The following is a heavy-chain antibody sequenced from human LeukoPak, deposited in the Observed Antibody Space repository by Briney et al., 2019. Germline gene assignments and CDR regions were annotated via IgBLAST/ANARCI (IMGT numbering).Heavy chain of an antibody. CDR3: ARVQNNSSWIYYYYYGMDV. J-gene: IGHJ6*02. D-gene: IGHD6-13*01. Sequence: GGSLRLSCAASGFTFSSYWMSWVRQAPGKGLEWVANIKQDGSEKYYVDSVRGRFTISRDNAKNSLYLQMNSLRAEDTAVYYCARVQNNSSWIYYYYYGMDVWGQGTTVTVSS. V-gene: IGHV3-7*01. CDR1: GFTFSSYW. CDR2: IKQDGSEK.